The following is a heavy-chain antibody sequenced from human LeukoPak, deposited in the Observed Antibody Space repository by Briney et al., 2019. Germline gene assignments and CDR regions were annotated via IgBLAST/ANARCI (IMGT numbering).Heavy chain of an antibody. V-gene: IGHV4-59*01. CDR1: GGSISSYY. J-gene: IGHJ4*02. CDR2: IYYSGST. CDR3: ARGPYYYDSSGYPIPEYYFDY. Sequence: PSETLSLTCTVSGGSISSYYWSWIRQPPGKGLEWIGYIYYSGSTNYNPSLKRRVTISVDTSKTQFSLKLSCVTAADTAVYYCARGPYYYDSSGYPIPEYYFDYWGQGTLVTVSS. D-gene: IGHD3-22*01.